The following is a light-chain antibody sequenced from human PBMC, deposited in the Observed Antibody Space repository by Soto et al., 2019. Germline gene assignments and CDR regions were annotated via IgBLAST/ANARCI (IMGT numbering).Light chain of an antibody. CDR1: SSDVVGYNY. Sequence: QSALTQPASVSGSPGQSIPISCTGTSSDVVGYNYVSWYQKHPGKAPKVMIYDVSNRPSGVSNRFSGSKSGNTASLTISGLQAEDEADYYCSSYTSSSTLVVFGGGTKLTVL. CDR2: DVS. CDR3: SSYTSSSTLVV. J-gene: IGLJ2*01. V-gene: IGLV2-14*01.